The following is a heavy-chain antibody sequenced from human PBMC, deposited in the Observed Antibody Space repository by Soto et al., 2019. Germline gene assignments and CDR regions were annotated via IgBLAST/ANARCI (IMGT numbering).Heavy chain of an antibody. J-gene: IGHJ4*02. Sequence: SGPTLVNPTQTLTLTCALSGFSVSAREVGVGWIRQPPGKALEWLAIIYWNDDKLYRPSLQSRLTITKDTSKNQVVLTMTNMDPVDTATYYCAHSPWGAAPDYWGQGTPVTVSS. CDR1: GFSVSAREVG. CDR3: AHSPWGAAPDY. D-gene: IGHD3-16*01. CDR2: IYWNDDK. V-gene: IGHV2-5*01.